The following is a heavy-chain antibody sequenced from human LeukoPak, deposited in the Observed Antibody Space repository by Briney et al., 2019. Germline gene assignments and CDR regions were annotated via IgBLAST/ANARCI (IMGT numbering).Heavy chain of an antibody. D-gene: IGHD3-9*01. CDR1: GGTFSSYA. CDR2: IIPLFCIA. J-gene: IGHJ4*02. V-gene: IGHV1-69*04. CDR3: ARGEEWYYDILTGYYNVMDFDY. Sequence: GASVKVSCKASGGTFSSYAISWVRQAPGQGLEWMGRIIPLFCIAYYAQKFQGRVTITADKSTSTAYMELSSLRSEDTAVYYCARGEEWYYDILTGYYNVMDFDYWGQGTLVTVSS.